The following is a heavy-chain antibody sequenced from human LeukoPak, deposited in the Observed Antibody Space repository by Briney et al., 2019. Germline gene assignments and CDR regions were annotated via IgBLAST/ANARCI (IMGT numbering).Heavy chain of an antibody. CDR2: ISYDGSNK. CDR1: GFTFSSYA. Sequence: GGSLRLSCAASGFTFSSYAMHWVRQAPGKGLEWVAVISYDGSNKYYADSVKGRFTISRDNSKNTLYLQMNSLRAEDTAVYYCARESSSGWYLVYWGQGTLVTVSS. V-gene: IGHV3-30-3*01. CDR3: ARESSSGWYLVY. D-gene: IGHD6-19*01. J-gene: IGHJ4*02.